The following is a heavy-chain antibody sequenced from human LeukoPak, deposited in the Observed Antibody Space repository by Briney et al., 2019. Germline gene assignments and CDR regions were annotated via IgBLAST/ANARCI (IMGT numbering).Heavy chain of an antibody. CDR2: INTNTGNP. J-gene: IGHJ4*02. CDR3: ATGRSSGWYVSEY. V-gene: IGHV7-4-1*02. D-gene: IGHD6-19*01. Sequence: ASVNDSCKASGYTFTSYAMNWGRQAPGQGVEGMGWINTNTGNPTYAQGFTGRFAFSLDTSVNTAYLQINSLKAEDTAVYYCATGRSSGWYVSEYWGQGTLVTVSS. CDR1: GYTFTSYA.